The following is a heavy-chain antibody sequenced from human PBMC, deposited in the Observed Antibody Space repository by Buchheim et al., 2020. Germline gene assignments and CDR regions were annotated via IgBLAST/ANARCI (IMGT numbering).Heavy chain of an antibody. CDR2: ISYDGSNK. V-gene: IGHV3-30-3*01. CDR1: GFTFSSYA. Sequence: QVQLVESGGGVVQPGRSLRLSCAASGFTFSSYAMHWVRQAPGKGLEWVAVISYDGSNKYYADSVKGRFTISRDNSKNTLYLQMNSLRAENTAVYYCARVLACEYLIESFDYWGQGTL. D-gene: IGHD2-2*01. CDR3: ARVLACEYLIESFDY. J-gene: IGHJ4*02.